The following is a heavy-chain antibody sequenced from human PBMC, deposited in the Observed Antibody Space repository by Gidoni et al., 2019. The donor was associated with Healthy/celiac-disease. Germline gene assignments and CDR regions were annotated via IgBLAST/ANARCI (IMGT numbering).Heavy chain of an antibody. Sequence: QVQLVESGGGVVQPGRSLRLSCAASGFTFSSYGMHWVRQAPGKGLEWVAVIWYDGSNKYYADSVKGRFTISRDNSKNTLYLQMNSLRAEDTAVYYCARDMREVTTRSPMDVWGQGTTVTVSS. J-gene: IGHJ6*02. D-gene: IGHD4-17*01. CDR1: GFTFSSYG. CDR3: ARDMREVTTRSPMDV. V-gene: IGHV3-33*01. CDR2: IWYDGSNK.